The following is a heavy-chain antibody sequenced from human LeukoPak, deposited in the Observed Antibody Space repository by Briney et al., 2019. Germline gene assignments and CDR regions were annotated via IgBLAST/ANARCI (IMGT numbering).Heavy chain of an antibody. J-gene: IGHJ4*02. CDR3: ARHEEQLPLDY. D-gene: IGHD6-13*01. Sequence: SETLSLTCTVSGGSISSSCYYWGWIRQPPRKGLEWIGSIYYSGSTYYNPPLKSRATISVDTSKNQSSLKLSSVTAADTAVYYCARHEEQLPLDYWGQGTLVTVSS. V-gene: IGHV4-39*01. CDR2: IYYSGST. CDR1: GGSISSSCYY.